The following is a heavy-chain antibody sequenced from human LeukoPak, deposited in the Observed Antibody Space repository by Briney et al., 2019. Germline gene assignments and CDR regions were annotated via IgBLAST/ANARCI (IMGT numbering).Heavy chain of an antibody. CDR2: IIPIFGTA. CDR1: GYTFSTYG. CDR3: ARLGVN. J-gene: IGHJ4*02. D-gene: IGHD2-8*01. Sequence: SVKVSCKASGYTFSTYGISWVRQAPGQGLEGMGGIIPIFGTANYAQKFQGRVTITTDESTSTAYMELSSLRSEDTAVYYCARLGVNWGQGTLVTVSS. V-gene: IGHV1-69*05.